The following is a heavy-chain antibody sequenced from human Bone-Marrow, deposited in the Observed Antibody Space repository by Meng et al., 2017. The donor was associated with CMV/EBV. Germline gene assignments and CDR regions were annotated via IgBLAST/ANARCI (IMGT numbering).Heavy chain of an antibody. J-gene: IGHJ4*02. D-gene: IGHD4-17*01. CDR2: IYYSGSY. CDR1: GGSISCCDYY. CDR3: IGGVVYGDYVGYFDY. V-gene: IGHV4-30-4*08. Sequence: HVQPHESVPGLVDPSHALSLPCTVSGGSISCCDYYWSWIRQPPGKGLEWIGYIYYSGSYYYNPSLKSRVTISVDTSKNQFSLKLSSVTAADTAVYYCIGGVVYGDYVGYFDYWGQGTLVTVSS.